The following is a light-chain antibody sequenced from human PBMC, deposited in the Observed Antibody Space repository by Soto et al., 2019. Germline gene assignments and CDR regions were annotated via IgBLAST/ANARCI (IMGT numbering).Light chain of an antibody. CDR2: EVS. V-gene: IGLV2-8*01. J-gene: IGLJ2*01. CDR1: SSDVGGYNY. CDR3: SSYAGSNNLV. Sequence: QSALTQPPSASGSPGQSVTISCTGTSSDVGGYNYVSWYQQHPGKVPKLMIYEVSKRPSGVPDRFSGSKSGNTASLTVSGLQDEDEDDYYCSSYAGSNNLVFGGGTKLTVL.